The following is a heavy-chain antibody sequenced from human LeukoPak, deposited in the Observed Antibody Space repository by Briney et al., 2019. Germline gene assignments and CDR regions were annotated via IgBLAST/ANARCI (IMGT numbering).Heavy chain of an antibody. J-gene: IGHJ4*02. CDR1: GFTFDDYG. CDR3: ARDFESSERRVVVVTFDY. Sequence: PGGALRLSCAASGFTFDDYGMSWVRQAPGKGLEWVSGINWNGGSTGYADSVKGRFTISRDNAKNSLYLQMNSLRAEDTALYYCARDFESSERRVVVVTFDYWGQGTLVTVSS. V-gene: IGHV3-20*04. D-gene: IGHD2-15*01. CDR2: INWNGGST.